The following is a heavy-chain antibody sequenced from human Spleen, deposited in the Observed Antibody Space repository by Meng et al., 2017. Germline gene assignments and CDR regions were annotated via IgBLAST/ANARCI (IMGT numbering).Heavy chain of an antibody. V-gene: IGHV4-34*01. CDR1: GGSFSDGY. D-gene: IGHD4-11*01. J-gene: IGHJ4*02. Sequence: VQLQQVGAGLFKASETLSLTCAVYGGSFSDGYWSWIRQPPGKGLEWIGEINHSGITNYNPSLKSRATISVDTSQNNLSLKLSSVTAADSAVYYCARGPTTMAHDFDYWGQGTLVTVSS. CDR2: INHSGIT. CDR3: ARGPTTMAHDFDY.